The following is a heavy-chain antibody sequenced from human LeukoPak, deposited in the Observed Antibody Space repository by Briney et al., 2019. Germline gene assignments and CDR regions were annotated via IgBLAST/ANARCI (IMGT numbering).Heavy chain of an antibody. CDR1: GYTFTGYY. V-gene: IGHV1-2*02. CDR3: ARGPPKGSGWYY. J-gene: IGHJ4*02. D-gene: IGHD6-19*01. CDR2: INPNSGGT. Sequence: ASVKVSRKASGYTFTGYYMHWVRQAPGQGLEWVGWINPNSGGTNYAQKFQGRVTMTRDTSISTAYMELSRLRSDDTAVYYCARGPPKGSGWYYWGQGTLVTVSS.